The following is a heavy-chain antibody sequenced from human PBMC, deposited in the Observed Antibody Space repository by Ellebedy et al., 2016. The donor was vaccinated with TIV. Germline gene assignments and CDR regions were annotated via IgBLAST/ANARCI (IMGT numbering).Heavy chain of an antibody. V-gene: IGHV4-4*07. CDR3: ARKYPSGWYWGLGYYFDY. J-gene: IGHJ4*02. CDR2: IYTSGST. D-gene: IGHD6-19*01. CDR1: GGSISSYY. Sequence: GSLRLXXTVSGGSISSYYWSWIRQPAGKGLEWIGRIYTSGSTNYNPSLKSRVTISVDTSKNQFSLKLSSVTAADTAVYYCARKYPSGWYWGLGYYFDYWGQGTLVTVSS.